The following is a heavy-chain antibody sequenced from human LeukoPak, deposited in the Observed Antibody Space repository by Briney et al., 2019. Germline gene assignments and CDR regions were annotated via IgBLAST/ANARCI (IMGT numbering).Heavy chain of an antibody. J-gene: IGHJ4*02. CDR1: GFTFCSYS. V-gene: IGHV3-48*01. D-gene: IGHD2-2*01. CDR2: ISSSSSSTI. Sequence: PGGSLRLSCAASGFTFCSYSMNWVRQAPGKGMEWVSYISSSSSSTIYYADSVKGRFTISRDNAKNSLYLQMNSLRAEDTAVYYCARDDYGDIVVVPAAKLDYWGQGTLVTVSS. CDR3: ARDDYGDIVVVPAAKLDY.